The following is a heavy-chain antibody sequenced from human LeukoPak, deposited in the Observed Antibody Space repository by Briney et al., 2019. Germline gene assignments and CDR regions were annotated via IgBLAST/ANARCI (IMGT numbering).Heavy chain of an antibody. D-gene: IGHD2-15*01. CDR1: GYTFTGYY. J-gene: IGHJ5*02. Sequence: ASVKVSCKASGYTFTGYYLHWVRQAPGQGLEWMGWINPNSGGTNYARKFQGRVTMTRDTSISSVYMEVSRLRSDDTAVYYCARGVVVPGKGWFDPWGQGTLVTVSS. V-gene: IGHV1-2*02. CDR2: INPNSGGT. CDR3: ARGVVVPGKGWFDP.